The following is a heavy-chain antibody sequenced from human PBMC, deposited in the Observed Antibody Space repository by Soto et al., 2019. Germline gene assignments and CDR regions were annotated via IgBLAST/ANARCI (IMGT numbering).Heavy chain of an antibody. CDR3: TRESGIGYFDF. D-gene: IGHD3-10*01. V-gene: IGHV3-66*01. J-gene: IGHJ4*02. CDR1: RFTVSSNY. Sequence: EVQLVESGGGLVQPGGSLRLSCAASRFTVSSNYMSWVRQAPGKGLEWVSVIYSGGNTYYADSVKGRFTISRDNSKNTVYLQMNSLRAEDTAVYYCTRESGIGYFDFWGQGTLVTVSS. CDR2: IYSGGNT.